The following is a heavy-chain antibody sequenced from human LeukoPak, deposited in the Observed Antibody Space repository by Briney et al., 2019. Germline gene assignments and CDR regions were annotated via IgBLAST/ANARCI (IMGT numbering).Heavy chain of an antibody. CDR2: INPNSGGT. CDR3: ARGGNYGSGTYTAFDY. J-gene: IGHJ4*02. D-gene: IGHD3-10*01. V-gene: IGHV1-2*02. Sequence: ASVKVSFKASGYTFTGYYMHWVRQAPGQGLEWMGWINPNSGGTNYAQNFQGRVTMTTDTSITTAYMELSRLRSDDTAVYYCARGGNYGSGTYTAFDYWGQGALVTVSS. CDR1: GYTFTGYY.